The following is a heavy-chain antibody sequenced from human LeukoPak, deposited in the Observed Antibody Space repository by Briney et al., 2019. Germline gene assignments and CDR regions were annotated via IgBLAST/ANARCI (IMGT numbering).Heavy chain of an antibody. CDR3: ARVSYGDSSQYAFDI. D-gene: IGHD4-17*01. V-gene: IGHV4-34*01. CDR1: GGSFSGYY. CDR2: INHSGST. Sequence: SETLSLTCAVYGGSFSGYYWSWIRQPPGKGLEWIGEINHSGSTNYNPSLKSRVTISVDTSKNQFSLQLNSVTPEDTAVYYCARVSYGDSSQYAFDIWGQGTMVTVSS. J-gene: IGHJ3*02.